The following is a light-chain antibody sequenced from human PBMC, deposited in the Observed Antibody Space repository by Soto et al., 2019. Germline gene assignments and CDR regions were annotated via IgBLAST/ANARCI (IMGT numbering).Light chain of an antibody. Sequence: EIVLTQSPDTLSLSPGERATLSCRARQSINTSYLAWHQQRPGQAPRLLSYSTPNTATGIRARFSGSGSGTEFTLTSSRAQAEDVAVYYRQQYNRYSFGQGTKVDIK. V-gene: IGKV3-20*01. J-gene: IGKJ1*01. CDR1: QSINTSY. CDR2: STP. CDR3: QQYNRYS.